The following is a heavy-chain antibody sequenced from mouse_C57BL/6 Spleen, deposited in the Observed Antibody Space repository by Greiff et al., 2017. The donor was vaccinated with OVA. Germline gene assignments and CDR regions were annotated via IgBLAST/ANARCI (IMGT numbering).Heavy chain of an antibody. J-gene: IGHJ3*01. V-gene: IGHV5-6*02. Sequence: DVMLVESGGDLVKPGGSLKLSCAASGFTFSSYGMSWVRQTPDKRLEWVATISSGGSYTYYPDSVKGRFTISRDNAKNTLYLQMSSLKSEDTAMYYCARQGYYGSRPPFAYWGQGTLVTVSA. CDR2: ISSGGSYT. CDR3: ARQGYYGSRPPFAY. CDR1: GFTFSSYG. D-gene: IGHD1-1*01.